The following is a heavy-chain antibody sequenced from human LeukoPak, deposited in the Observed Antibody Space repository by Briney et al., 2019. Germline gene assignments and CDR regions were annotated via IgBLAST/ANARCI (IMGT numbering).Heavy chain of an antibody. J-gene: IGHJ3*02. V-gene: IGHV4-34*01. Sequence: SETLSLICAVYGGSFSGYYWSWIRQPPGKGLEWIGEINHSGSTNYNPSLKSRVTISVDTSENQFSLKLSSVTAADTAVYYCAGSYYYDSSGSDAFDIWGQGTMVTVSS. CDR2: INHSGST. CDR1: GGSFSGYY. D-gene: IGHD3-22*01. CDR3: AGSYYYDSSGSDAFDI.